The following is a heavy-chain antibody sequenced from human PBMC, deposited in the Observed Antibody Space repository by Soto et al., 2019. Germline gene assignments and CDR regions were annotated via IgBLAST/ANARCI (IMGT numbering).Heavy chain of an antibody. Sequence: QVQLVQSGAEVKKPGASVKVSCKASGYTFTSYAMNWVRQAPGQRLEWMGWINAGNGNTKYSQKFQGRVTITRDTSASTAYMELSSLRSEDTAVYYCARDPAAGTLPLDDYWGQGTLVTVSS. CDR2: INAGNGNT. J-gene: IGHJ4*02. V-gene: IGHV1-3*01. D-gene: IGHD6-13*01. CDR1: GYTFTSYA. CDR3: ARDPAAGTLPLDDY.